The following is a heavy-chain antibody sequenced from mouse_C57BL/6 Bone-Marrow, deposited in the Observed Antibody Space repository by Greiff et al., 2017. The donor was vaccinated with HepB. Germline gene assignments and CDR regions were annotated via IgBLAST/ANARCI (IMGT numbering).Heavy chain of an antibody. CDR3: ARFGLLRGYFDY. Sequence: VQLQQSGPELVKPGASVKISCKASGYSFTGYYMNWVKQSPEKSLEWIGEINPSTGGTTYNQKFKAKATLTVDKSSSTAYMQLKSLTSEDSEVYYCARFGLLRGYFDYWGQGTTLTVSS. D-gene: IGHD2-3*01. V-gene: IGHV1-42*01. J-gene: IGHJ2*01. CDR1: GYSFTGYY. CDR2: INPSTGGT.